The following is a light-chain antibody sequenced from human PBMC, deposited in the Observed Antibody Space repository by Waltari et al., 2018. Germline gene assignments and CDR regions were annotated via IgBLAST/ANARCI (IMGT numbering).Light chain of an antibody. Sequence: SYVLTQPFSSSVAQALTASLSWEGNTIDHKSVHWYQQRPGQTPVLVINYEEDRHAGIPERFSGSNSGNTATLTISRVEAGDEADYYCQVWDSSSDHVVFGGGTKLTVL. V-gene: IGLV3-21*01. CDR2: YEE. J-gene: IGLJ3*02. CDR1: TIDHKS. CDR3: QVWDSSSDHVV.